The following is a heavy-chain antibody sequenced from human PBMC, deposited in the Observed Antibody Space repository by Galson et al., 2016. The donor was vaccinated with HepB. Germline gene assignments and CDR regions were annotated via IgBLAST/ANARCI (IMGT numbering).Heavy chain of an antibody. D-gene: IGHD3-22*01. Sequence: SLRLSCAASGFTFGDYAMSWFRQAPGKGLEWVGFIRSEAYTGTTPYAASLKDRITITRDDTKSTAYLQMNSLKSEDTAVYYCTTSNDDSGGPTVFDYWGQGTLVTVSS. CDR1: GFTFGDYA. CDR3: TTSNDDSGGPTVFDY. V-gene: IGHV3-49*03. J-gene: IGHJ4*02. CDR2: IRSEAYTGTT.